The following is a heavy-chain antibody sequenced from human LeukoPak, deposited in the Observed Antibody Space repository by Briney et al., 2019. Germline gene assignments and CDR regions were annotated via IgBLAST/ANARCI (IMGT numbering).Heavy chain of an antibody. Sequence: ASVKVSCKASGYIFTDYYMHWVRQAPGQGLEWMGWINPNSGGTNYAQKFQGRVTMTRDTSISTAYMELSRLRSDDTAVYYCARRGPVIAPFDYWGQGTLVTVSS. CDR3: ARRGPVIAPFDY. CDR2: INPNSGGT. V-gene: IGHV1-2*02. J-gene: IGHJ4*02. CDR1: GYIFTDYY. D-gene: IGHD3-22*01.